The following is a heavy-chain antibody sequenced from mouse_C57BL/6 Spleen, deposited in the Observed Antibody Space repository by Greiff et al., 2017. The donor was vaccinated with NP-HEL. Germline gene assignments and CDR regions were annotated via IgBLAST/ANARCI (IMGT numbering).Heavy chain of an antibody. J-gene: IGHJ2*01. CDR3: ARTESNYVDFDY. D-gene: IGHD2-5*01. Sequence: QVQLQQPGAELVMPGASVKLSCKASGYTFTSYWMHWVKQRPGQGLEWIGEIDPSDSYTNYNQKFKGKSTLTVDKSSSTAYMQLSSLTSEDSAVYYCARTESNYVDFDYWGQGTTLTVSS. CDR1: GYTFTSYW. V-gene: IGHV1-69*01. CDR2: IDPSDSYT.